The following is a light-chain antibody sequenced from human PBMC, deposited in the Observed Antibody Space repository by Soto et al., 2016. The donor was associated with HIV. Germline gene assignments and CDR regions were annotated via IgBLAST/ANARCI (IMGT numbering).Light chain of an antibody. J-gene: IGLJ1*01. CDR2: GNN. CDR3: HSRNSIENHNYV. V-gene: IGLV3-19*01. Sequence: SSELTQDPVVSVALGQTVMITCQGDSLRSYYASWYQQKPGQAPVLVMYGNNKRPSGIPARFSGSSSGNPASLTITGARAEDEADYYCHSRNSIENHNYVFGTGTKVTVL. CDR1: SLRSYY.